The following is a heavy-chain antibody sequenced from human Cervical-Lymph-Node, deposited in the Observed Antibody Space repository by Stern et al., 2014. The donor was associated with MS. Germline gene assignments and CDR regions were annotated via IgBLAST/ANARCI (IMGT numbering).Heavy chain of an antibody. Sequence: VHLVESGTEVRKPGASVKVSCKASGYTFTDFYIHWVRQAPGQGLEWMGRINPNSGGTNYARKFQGRVTVTRDTSISTAYMDLSRLRWNDTAVYYCARDTPNDSSGFFRYWGQGTLVTVSS. CDR3: ARDTPNDSSGFFRY. CDR1: GYTFTDFY. V-gene: IGHV1-2*06. CDR2: INPNSGGT. D-gene: IGHD3-22*01. J-gene: IGHJ4*02.